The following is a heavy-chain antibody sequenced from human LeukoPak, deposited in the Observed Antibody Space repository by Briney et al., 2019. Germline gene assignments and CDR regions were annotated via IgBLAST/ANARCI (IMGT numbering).Heavy chain of an antibody. J-gene: IGHJ4*02. V-gene: IGHV4-59*01. D-gene: IGHD3-9*01. CDR3: ARVNAHYDILTGYYKAPYYFDY. CDR2: IYYSGST. Sequence: SETLSLTCTVSGGSINSYYWSWIRQPPGKGLEWIGYIYYSGSTNYNPSLKSRVTISVDTSKNQFSLKLSSVTAADTAVYYCARVNAHYDILTGYYKAPYYFDYWGQGTLVTVSS. CDR1: GGSINSYY.